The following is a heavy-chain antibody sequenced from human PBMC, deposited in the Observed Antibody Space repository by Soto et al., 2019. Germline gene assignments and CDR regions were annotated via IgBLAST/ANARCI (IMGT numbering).Heavy chain of an antibody. Sequence: PGGSLRLSCAASGFTFSSYSMNWVRQAPGKGLEWVSYISSSSSTIYYADSVKGRFTISRDNAKNSLYLQMNSLRDEDTAVYYCAREGPRSGYYYFDYWGQGTLVTVSS. V-gene: IGHV3-48*02. CDR2: ISSSSSTI. J-gene: IGHJ4*02. D-gene: IGHD3-22*01. CDR1: GFTFSSYS. CDR3: AREGPRSGYYYFDY.